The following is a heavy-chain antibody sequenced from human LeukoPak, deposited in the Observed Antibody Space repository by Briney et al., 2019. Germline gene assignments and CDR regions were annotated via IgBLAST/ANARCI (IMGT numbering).Heavy chain of an antibody. V-gene: IGHV4-31*03. Sequence: SQTLSLTCTVSGGSNSSGGYYWSWIRQHPGKGLEWIGCIYYSGSTNYNPSLKGRVTISIDTSKNQFSLNLNYMTAADTAVYYCASGDNDPLFDYWGQGTLVTVSS. CDR2: IYYSGST. CDR1: GGSNSSGGYY. CDR3: ASGDNDPLFDY. J-gene: IGHJ4*02. D-gene: IGHD1-1*01.